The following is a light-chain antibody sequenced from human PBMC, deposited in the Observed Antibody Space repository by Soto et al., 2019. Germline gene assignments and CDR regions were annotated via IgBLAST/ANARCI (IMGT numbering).Light chain of an antibody. CDR2: DAS. Sequence: DIQMTQSPSSLSASVGDRVTITCQASQDISNFLNWYQQKPGKAPKLLIYDASNLETGVPSRFSGSGSGTDFTFTISSLQPEDIATYYCQQYDIRRLTFGGGTKVEIK. CDR1: QDISNF. V-gene: IGKV1-33*01. J-gene: IGKJ4*01. CDR3: QQYDIRRLT.